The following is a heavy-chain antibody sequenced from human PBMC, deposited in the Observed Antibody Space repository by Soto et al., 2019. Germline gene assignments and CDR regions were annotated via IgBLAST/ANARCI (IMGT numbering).Heavy chain of an antibody. CDR3: ARSGYSSGWYHWYFDF. CDR1: GYTFINYG. D-gene: IGHD6-19*01. Sequence: ASVKVSCKASGYTFINYGMHWVRQAPGQRLEWMGWINGGNGHTKYSHKFQGRVTITRDTSASTVYMELSSLRYEDTAVYYCARSGYSSGWYHWYFDFWG. CDR2: INGGNGHT. J-gene: IGHJ2*01. V-gene: IGHV1-3*01.